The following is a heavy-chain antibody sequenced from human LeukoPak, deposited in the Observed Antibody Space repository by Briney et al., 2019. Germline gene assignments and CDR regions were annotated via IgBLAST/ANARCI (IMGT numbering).Heavy chain of an antibody. CDR3: ARLAYDILTGYYNVPFDY. D-gene: IGHD3-9*01. V-gene: IGHV5-10-1*01. Sequence: GESLQISCKDSGHSFTSYWISWVRQMPGKGLEWMGRIDPSDSYTNYSPSFQGHVTISVDKSISTAYLQWTSLKSSDSAMYYCARLAYDILTGYYNVPFDYWGQGTLVTVSS. CDR1: GHSFTSYW. J-gene: IGHJ4*02. CDR2: IDPSDSYT.